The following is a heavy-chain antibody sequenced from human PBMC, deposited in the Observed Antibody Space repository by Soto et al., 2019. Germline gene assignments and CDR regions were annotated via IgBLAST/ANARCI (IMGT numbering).Heavy chain of an antibody. CDR2: INHSGST. Sequence: PSETLSLTCAVYGGSFSGYYWSWIRQPPGKGLEWIGEINHSGSTNYNPSLKSRVTISVDTSKNQFSLKLSSVTAADTAVYFCASLTNGRPGDSWGQGTLVTVSS. CDR1: GGSFSGYY. V-gene: IGHV4-34*01. J-gene: IGHJ4*02. D-gene: IGHD2-8*01. CDR3: ASLTNGRPGDS.